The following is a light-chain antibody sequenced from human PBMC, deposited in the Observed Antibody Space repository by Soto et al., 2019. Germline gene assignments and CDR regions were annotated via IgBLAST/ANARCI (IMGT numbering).Light chain of an antibody. CDR3: QQCDNLPT. V-gene: IGKV1-33*01. J-gene: IGKJ4*01. CDR2: DAS. Sequence: DIQMTQSPSSLSASVGDRVTITCQASQDINNYLNWYQQKPGKAPKLLIYDASKLETGAPSRFSGSGSGTDFTFTISSLQPEDIATYYYQQCDNLPTFGGGTKVEIK. CDR1: QDINNY.